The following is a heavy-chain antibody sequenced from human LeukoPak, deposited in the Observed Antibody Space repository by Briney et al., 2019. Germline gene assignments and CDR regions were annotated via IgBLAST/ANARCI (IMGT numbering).Heavy chain of an antibody. CDR1: GYTFTSYG. Sequence: GASVKVSCKASGYTFTSYGISWVRQAPGQGLEWMGWISAYNGNTNYAQKLQGRVTMTTDTSTSTAYMELRSLRSDDTAVYYCARENYDSSAVGRPLGYWGQGTLVTVSS. CDR2: ISAYNGNT. CDR3: ARENYDSSAVGRPLGY. D-gene: IGHD3-22*01. V-gene: IGHV1-18*01. J-gene: IGHJ4*02.